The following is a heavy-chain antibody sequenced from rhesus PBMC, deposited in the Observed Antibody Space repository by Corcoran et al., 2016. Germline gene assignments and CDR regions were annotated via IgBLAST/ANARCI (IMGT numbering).Heavy chain of an antibody. CDR1: GGSISDSYS. Sequence: QVQLQESGPGLVKPSETLSLTCTVPGGSISDSYSWNWIRHPPGKGLEGMGRIYGSGGSTSYNPALKSQVTISKDTSKNQFSLKLSSVTAADTAVYYCARDAIFGLVRGRFDVWGPGVLVTVSS. CDR3: ARDAIFGLVRGRFDV. CDR2: IYGSGGST. J-gene: IGHJ5-1*01. D-gene: IGHD3-3*01. V-gene: IGHV4-92*01.